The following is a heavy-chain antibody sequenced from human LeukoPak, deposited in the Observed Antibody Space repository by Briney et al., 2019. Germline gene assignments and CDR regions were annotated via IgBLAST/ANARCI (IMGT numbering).Heavy chain of an antibody. J-gene: IGHJ4*02. CDR1: GYTFTSYG. Sequence: GASVKVSCKASGYTFTSYGISWVRQAPGQGLEWMGWINPNSGGTNYAQKFQGRVTMTRDTSISTAYMELSRLRSDDTAVYYCARVEVRGVIPHFDYWGQGTLVTVSS. V-gene: IGHV1-2*02. D-gene: IGHD3-10*01. CDR3: ARVEVRGVIPHFDY. CDR2: INPNSGGT.